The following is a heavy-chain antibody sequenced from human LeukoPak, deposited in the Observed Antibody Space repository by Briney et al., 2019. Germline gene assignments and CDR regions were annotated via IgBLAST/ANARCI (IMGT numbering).Heavy chain of an antibody. D-gene: IGHD3-10*01. CDR1: GFTFSGYW. CDR2: INSDGSST. J-gene: IGHJ5*02. CDR3: ARGYGDWFDP. V-gene: IGHV3-74*01. Sequence: PGGSLRLSCAASGFTFSGYWMHWVRQAPGKGLVWVSRINSDGSSTYYADSVKGRFSISRDNAKNTLYLQMNSLRAEDTAVYYCARGYGDWFDPWGQGSLVTVSS.